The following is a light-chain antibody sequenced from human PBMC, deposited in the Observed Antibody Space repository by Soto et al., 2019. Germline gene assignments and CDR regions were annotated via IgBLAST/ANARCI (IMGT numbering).Light chain of an antibody. CDR1: QTISSW. CDR3: QHYNSYSEA. CDR2: KAS. J-gene: IGKJ1*01. V-gene: IGKV1-5*03. Sequence: DIQMTQAPSTLSGSVGDRVTITCRASQTISSWLAWYQQKPGKAPKLLIYKASTLKSGVPSRFSDSGSGTEFPLTISSLPPDDFAPYSCQHYNSYSEAFGQGTKVELQ.